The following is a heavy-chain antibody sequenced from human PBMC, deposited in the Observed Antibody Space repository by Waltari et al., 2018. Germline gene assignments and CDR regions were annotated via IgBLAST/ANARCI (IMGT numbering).Heavy chain of an antibody. CDR3: AKLNDSNAYYRGFDY. D-gene: IGHD3-22*01. Sequence: EVQLVQSGAEVTTPGEYLRISGMGSGYSFTNYWMGWGRQMSGKGLEWMGIIYPGDSYITYSPSFQGQVTISADKSISTAYLQWSSLKASDTAIYYCAKLNDSNAYYRGFDYWGQGTLVTVSS. CDR1: GYSFTNYW. V-gene: IGHV5-51*03. CDR2: IYPGDSYI. J-gene: IGHJ4*02.